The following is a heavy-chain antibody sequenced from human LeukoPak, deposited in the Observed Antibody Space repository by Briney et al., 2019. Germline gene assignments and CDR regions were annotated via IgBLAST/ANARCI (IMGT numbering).Heavy chain of an antibody. V-gene: IGHV1-18*01. Sequence: ASVKVSCKASGYTFTSYGISWVRQAPGQGLEWMGWISAYNGNTNYAQKFQGRVTMTRDTSTSTVYMELSSLRSEDTAVYYCARDAPVNIVVVPAAISYYYYMDVWGKGTTVTVSS. CDR3: ARDAPVNIVVVPAAISYYYYMDV. D-gene: IGHD2-2*02. CDR2: ISAYNGNT. J-gene: IGHJ6*03. CDR1: GYTFTSYG.